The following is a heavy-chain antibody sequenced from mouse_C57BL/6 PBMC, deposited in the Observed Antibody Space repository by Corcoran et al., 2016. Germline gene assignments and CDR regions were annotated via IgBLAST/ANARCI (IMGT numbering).Heavy chain of an antibody. CDR1: GYTFTDYN. CDR2: INPNNGGT. D-gene: IGHD3-2*02. J-gene: IGHJ3*01. Sequence: EVQLQQSGPELVKPGASVKIPCKASGYTFTDYNMDWVKQSHGKSLEWIGDINPNNGGTIYNQKFKGKATLTVDKSSSTAYRELRSLTSEDTAVYYCARHSSGYETWFAYGGQGTLVTVSA. V-gene: IGHV1-18*01. CDR3: ARHSSGYETWFAY.